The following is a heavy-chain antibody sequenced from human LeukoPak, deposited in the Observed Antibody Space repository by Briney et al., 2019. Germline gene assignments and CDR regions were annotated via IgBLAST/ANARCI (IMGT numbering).Heavy chain of an antibody. D-gene: IGHD6-6*01. CDR2: INPVDSDT. V-gene: IGHV5-51*01. CDR1: GYGFSTYW. J-gene: IGHJ4*02. Sequence: GESLKISCKASGYGFSTYWIAWVRQMPGKGLEWIGIINPVDSDTRYSPSFQGQVTMSADKSISTAYLQWSSLKASDTAMYFCTRRRVTYSNSSGRSRYYFDYWGQGTLVTVSS. CDR3: TRRRVTYSNSSGRSRYYFDY.